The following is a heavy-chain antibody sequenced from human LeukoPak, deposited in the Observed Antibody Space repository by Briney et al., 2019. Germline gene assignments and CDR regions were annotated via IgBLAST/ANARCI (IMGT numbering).Heavy chain of an antibody. CDR2: ISYDGGNE. CDR3: AKEAVSYYYDSSGQYFDY. D-gene: IGHD3-22*01. CDR1: EFTFDSYA. J-gene: IGHJ4*02. V-gene: IGHV3-30-3*01. Sequence: GGSLRLSCAASEFTFDSYAMHWVRQAPGKGLEWVAVISYDGGNEYYTDSVRGRFSISRDNSKNTLYLQMNSLRAEDTAVYYCAKEAVSYYYDSSGQYFDYWGQGTLVTVSS.